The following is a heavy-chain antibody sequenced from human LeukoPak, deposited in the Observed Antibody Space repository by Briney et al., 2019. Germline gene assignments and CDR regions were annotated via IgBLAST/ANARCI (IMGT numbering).Heavy chain of an antibody. V-gene: IGHV3-13*01. CDR1: GFTFSSYD. J-gene: IGHJ6*02. D-gene: IGHD3-22*01. CDR3: ARVAYDSSGYYLGYYGMDV. Sequence: GGSPRLSCAASGFTFSSYDMHWVRQATGKGLEWVSAIGTAGDTYYPGSVKGRFTISRENAKNSLYLQMNSLRAGDTAVYYCARVAYDSSGYYLGYYGMDVWGQGTTVTVSS. CDR2: IGTAGDT.